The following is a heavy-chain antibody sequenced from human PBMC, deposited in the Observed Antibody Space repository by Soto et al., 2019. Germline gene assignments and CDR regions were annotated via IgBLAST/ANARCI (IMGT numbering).Heavy chain of an antibody. J-gene: IGHJ6*02. CDR2: INSAGSST. CDR1: GFTFSIYW. CDR3: VRGDPSKVRIHTLDV. D-gene: IGHD2-15*01. Sequence: PGGSLRLSCAASGFTFSIYWMHWVRQAPGRGLVWVSRINSAGSSTFYADSVQGRFTISRDNAKNTLYLETTSPRGEDTAEYYGVRGDPSKVRIHTLDVWGRGTTVTVSS. V-gene: IGHV3-74*01.